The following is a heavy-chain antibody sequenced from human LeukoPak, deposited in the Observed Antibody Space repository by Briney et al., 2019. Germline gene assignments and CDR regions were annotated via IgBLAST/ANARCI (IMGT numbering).Heavy chain of an antibody. CDR3: ARESGGSSSPKKYYYYYYMDV. CDR2: INPSGGST. J-gene: IGHJ6*03. V-gene: IGHV1-46*01. Sequence: ASVKVSCKASGYTFTSYHMHWVRQAPGQGLEWMGIINPSGGSTSYAQKFQGRVTMTRDMSTSTVYMELRSLRSDDTAVYYCARESGGSSSPKKYYYYYYMDVWGKGTTVTISS. D-gene: IGHD6-13*01. CDR1: GYTFTSYH.